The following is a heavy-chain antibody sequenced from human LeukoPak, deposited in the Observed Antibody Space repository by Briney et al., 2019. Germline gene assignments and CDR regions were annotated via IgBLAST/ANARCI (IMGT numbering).Heavy chain of an antibody. J-gene: IGHJ4*02. D-gene: IGHD3-10*01. CDR1: GFTFSSYA. Sequence: GGSLRLSCAASGFTFSSYAMSWVRQAPGKGLEWVSAISGSGGSTYYADSVKGRFTISRDNSKNTLYLQMNSLRAEDTAVYYCAKDVIWFGELTDTFDYWGQGTLVTVSS. CDR3: AKDVIWFGELTDTFDY. CDR2: ISGSGGST. V-gene: IGHV3-23*01.